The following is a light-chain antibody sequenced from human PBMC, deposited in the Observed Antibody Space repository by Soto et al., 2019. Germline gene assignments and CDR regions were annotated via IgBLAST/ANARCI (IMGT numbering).Light chain of an antibody. CDR2: HAS. J-gene: IGKJ1*01. CDR1: QDISNY. V-gene: IGKV1-16*01. CDR3: QQYNSYSWT. Sequence: DIKMTQSPSSVSASVGAGVTITCRASQDISNYLNWYQQKPGTAPNLLIYHASNLRGGVPSRFSGGGSGTECTLTISSLQPDDIATYSCQQYNSYSWTLGQGTKVDIK.